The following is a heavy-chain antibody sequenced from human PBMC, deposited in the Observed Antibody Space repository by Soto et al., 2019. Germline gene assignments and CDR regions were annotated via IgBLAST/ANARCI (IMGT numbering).Heavy chain of an antibody. CDR2: IYHSGST. CDR3: ARRSTVIAAAGIFDY. D-gene: IGHD6-13*01. CDR1: GGSISTYY. V-gene: IGHV4-59*08. J-gene: IGHJ4*02. Sequence: SETLSLTCTVSGGSISTYYWSWIRQPPGGTLEWIGSIYHSGSTYYNPSLKSRVTISVDTSKNQFSLKLSSVTAADTAVYYCARRSTVIAAAGIFDYWGQGTLVTVSS.